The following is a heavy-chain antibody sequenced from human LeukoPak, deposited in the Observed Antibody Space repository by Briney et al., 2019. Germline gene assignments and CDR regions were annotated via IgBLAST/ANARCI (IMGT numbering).Heavy chain of an antibody. J-gene: IGHJ4*02. CDR2: IFHTGHT. D-gene: IGHD3-10*01. CDR3: ARGFYGSGSQFDY. V-gene: IGHV4-30-2*01. CDR1: GGSISSGDYP. Sequence: SETLSLTCAVSGGSISSGDYPWSWIRQPPGKGLEWIGHIFHTGHTSYNPSLKSRVTISADMSKNQLSLRLSSVTAADTAVYYCARGFYGSGSQFDYWGQGTLVTVSS.